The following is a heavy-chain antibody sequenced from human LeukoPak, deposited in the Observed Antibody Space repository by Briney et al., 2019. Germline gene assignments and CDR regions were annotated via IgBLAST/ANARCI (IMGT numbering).Heavy chain of an antibody. CDR3: ARVDYDSSA. D-gene: IGHD3-22*01. CDR1: GFTFSSYS. V-gene: IGHV3-48*01. CDR2: ISSSSSTI. Sequence: TGGSLRLSCAASGFTFSSYSMNWVRQAPGKGLEWVSYISSSSSTIYYADSVRGRFTISRDNGKNSLYLQMNSLRAEDTAVYYCARVDYDSSAWGQGTLVTVSS. J-gene: IGHJ5*02.